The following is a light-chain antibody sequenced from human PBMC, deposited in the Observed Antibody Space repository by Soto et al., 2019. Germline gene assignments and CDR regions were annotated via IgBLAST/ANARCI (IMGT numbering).Light chain of an antibody. V-gene: IGLV1-40*01. CDR2: GNG. CDR1: SSNIGAGYD. CDR3: QSYDSSLSGNYV. J-gene: IGLJ1*01. Sequence: QSVLTQPPSVSGAPGQRVTISCTGSSSNIGAGYDVHWYQQLPGTAPKLLIYGNGNRPSGVPDRFSGSKSGTSASLAITGLQAEDEADYYCQSYDSSLSGNYVFGTGTKVTVL.